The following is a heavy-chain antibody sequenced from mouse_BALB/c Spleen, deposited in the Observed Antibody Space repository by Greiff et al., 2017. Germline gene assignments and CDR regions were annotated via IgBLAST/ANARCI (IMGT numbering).Heavy chain of an antibody. CDR1: GYTFTSYW. CDR3: ARSAGSSYFDY. D-gene: IGHD1-1*01. V-gene: IGHV1-87*01. CDR2: IYPGDGDT. J-gene: IGHJ2*01. Sequence: QVQLQQSGAELARPGASVKLSCKASGYTFTSYWMQWVKQRPGQGLEWIGAIYPGDGDTRYTQKFKGKATLTADKSSSTAYMQLSSLASEDSAVYYCARSAGSSYFDYWGQGTTLTVSS.